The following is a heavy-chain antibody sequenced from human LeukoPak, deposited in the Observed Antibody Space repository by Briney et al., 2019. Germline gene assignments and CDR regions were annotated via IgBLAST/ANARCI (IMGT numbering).Heavy chain of an antibody. CDR2: IRNKVNSYST. J-gene: IGHJ4*02. Sequence: HTGGSLRLSCAASGFTFSDHYMDWVRQAPGEGLEWVGRIRNKVNSYSTQYAASVKGRFIISRDDSKNSLSLQMNSLKTEDTGVYYCTRVNSRGGYNYDYWGQGTLVTVSS. D-gene: IGHD5-24*01. CDR1: GFTFSDHY. V-gene: IGHV3-72*01. CDR3: TRVNSRGGYNYDY.